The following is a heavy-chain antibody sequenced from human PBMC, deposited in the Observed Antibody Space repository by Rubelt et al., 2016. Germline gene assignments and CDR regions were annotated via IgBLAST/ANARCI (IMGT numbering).Heavy chain of an antibody. V-gene: IGHV1-46*01. CDR3: ARTKTVEMATIPLAY. CDR2: INPSGGST. D-gene: IGHD5-24*01. J-gene: IGHJ4*02. CDR1: GYTFTSYY. Sequence: QVQLVQSGAEVKKPGASVKVSCKASGYTFTSYYMHWVRQAPGQGLEWMGIINPSGGSTSYAQNVPGRGTMTRDTSTSTVYMELSSLRSEDTAVYYCARTKTVEMATIPLAYWGQGTLVTVSS.